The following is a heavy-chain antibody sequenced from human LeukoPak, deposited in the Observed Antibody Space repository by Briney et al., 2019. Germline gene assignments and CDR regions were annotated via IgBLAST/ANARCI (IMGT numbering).Heavy chain of an antibody. D-gene: IGHD5-12*01. CDR3: ARRGYSGYSPLDS. J-gene: IGHJ4*02. CDR1: GHNFTDYW. CDR2: IHPSDSET. Sequence: GESLKISCRASGHNFTDYWIAWVRQLPGKGLEWVGIIHPSDSETQYSSSFQGQVTISADNSITTAYLQWSSLKASDTAIYYCARRGYSGYSPLDSWGQGTLVFVSS. V-gene: IGHV5-51*01.